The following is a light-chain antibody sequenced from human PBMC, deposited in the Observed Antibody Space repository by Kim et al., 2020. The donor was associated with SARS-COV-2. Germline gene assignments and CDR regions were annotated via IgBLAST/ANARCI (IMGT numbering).Light chain of an antibody. J-gene: IGKJ4*01. CDR1: QAIFHL. V-gene: IGKV1D-16*01. CDR2: GAS. CDR3: QQYDIYPLT. Sequence: DIQMTQSPSSLSASVGDRVTITCRASQAIFHLLAWYQQKPSKPPKVLIYGASSLHPGVPSRFSGSGSGTDFTLTISSLQPEDFATYYCQQYDIYPLTFGGGTKLEI.